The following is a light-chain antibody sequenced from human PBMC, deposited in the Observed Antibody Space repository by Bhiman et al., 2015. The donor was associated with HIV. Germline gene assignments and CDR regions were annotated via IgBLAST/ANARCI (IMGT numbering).Light chain of an antibody. CDR1: GSDVGTYNY. Sequence: QSALTQPASVSGSPGQSITISCTGSGSDVGTYNYVSWYQQHPGKAPKLMISDVSKRPSGVSDRFSGSKSGSTASLTISGLQAEDEADYYCSSYTTSRSYVFGTGTKVTVL. CDR2: DVS. CDR3: SSYTTSRSYV. V-gene: IGLV2-14*03. J-gene: IGLJ1*01.